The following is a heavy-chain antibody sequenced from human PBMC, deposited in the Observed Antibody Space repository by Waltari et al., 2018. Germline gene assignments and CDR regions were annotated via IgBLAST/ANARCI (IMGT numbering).Heavy chain of an antibody. D-gene: IGHD3-10*01. CDR2: ISYTGST. CDR1: GGSISSYY. Sequence: QVQLQESGPGLVKPSETLSLTCTISGGSISSYYWSWIRQPPGKRLEWLGVISYTGSTNDTPSRKSRITLVVDTSKNQFSLRLTSVTAADTAVYYCARHYGSGTYPLDYWGQGTLVTVSS. V-gene: IGHV4-59*01. CDR3: ARHYGSGTYPLDY. J-gene: IGHJ4*02.